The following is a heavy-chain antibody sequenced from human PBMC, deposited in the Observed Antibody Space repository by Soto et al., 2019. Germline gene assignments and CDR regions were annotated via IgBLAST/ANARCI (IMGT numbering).Heavy chain of an antibody. J-gene: IGHJ6*02. D-gene: IGHD4-17*01. CDR2: IIPVFGTA. CDR3: ARGDATKIVVTTYYGMDV. V-gene: IGHV1-69*12. Sequence: QVQLVQSGDEVKKPGSSVKVSCKASGGSLSNYGISWVRQAPGQGLEWMGGIIPVFGTANYAQKFQGRVTITADESTSIVYMDVTSLRSEDTAVYYCARGDATKIVVTTYYGMDVWGQGTTVTVSS. CDR1: GGSLSNYG.